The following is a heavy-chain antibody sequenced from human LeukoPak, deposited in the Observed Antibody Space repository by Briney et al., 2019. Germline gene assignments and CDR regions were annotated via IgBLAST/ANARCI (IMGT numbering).Heavy chain of an antibody. CDR1: GFSLSTSGVG. D-gene: IGHD2-2*01. V-gene: IGHV2-5*01. CDR3: AHHWYCSSTSCPPPDY. Sequence: SGPTLVNPTQTLTLTCTFSGFSLSTSGVGVGWIRQPPGKALEWLALIYWNDDKRYSPSLKSRLTITKDTSKNQVVLTMTNMDPVDTATYYCAHHWYCSSTSCPPPDYWGQGTLVTVSS. CDR2: IYWNDDK. J-gene: IGHJ4*02.